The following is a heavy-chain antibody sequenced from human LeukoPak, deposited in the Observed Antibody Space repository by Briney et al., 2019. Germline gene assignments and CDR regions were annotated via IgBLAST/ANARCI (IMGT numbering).Heavy chain of an antibody. J-gene: IGHJ3*02. Sequence: GASVKVSCKASGYTFTSYAMNWVRQAPGQGLEWMGWINPNSGGTNYAQKFQGRVTMTRDTSISTAYMELSRLRSDDTAVYYCARDRKRWLHHNDAFDIWGQGTMVTVSS. CDR1: GYTFTSYA. V-gene: IGHV1-2*02. CDR3: ARDRKRWLHHNDAFDI. D-gene: IGHD5-24*01. CDR2: INPNSGGT.